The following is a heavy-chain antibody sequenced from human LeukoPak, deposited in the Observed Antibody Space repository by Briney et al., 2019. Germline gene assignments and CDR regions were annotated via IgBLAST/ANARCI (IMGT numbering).Heavy chain of an antibody. Sequence: PSETLSLTCTVSGGSISSYYWSWIRQPPGKGLEWIGYIYYSGSTNYNPSLKSRVTISVDTSKNQFSQKLSSVTAADTAVYYCASLTYDSSGYYSYWGQGTLVTVSS. D-gene: IGHD3-22*01. V-gene: IGHV4-59*01. J-gene: IGHJ4*02. CDR1: GGSISSYY. CDR2: IYYSGST. CDR3: ASLTYDSSGYYSY.